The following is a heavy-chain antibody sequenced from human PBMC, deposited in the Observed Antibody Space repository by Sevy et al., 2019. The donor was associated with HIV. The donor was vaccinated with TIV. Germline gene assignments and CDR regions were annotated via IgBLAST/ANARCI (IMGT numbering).Heavy chain of an antibody. CDR2: ISSSSSTI. J-gene: IGHJ3*02. Sequence: GGSLRLSCAASGFTFSSYSMNWVRQAPGKGLEWVSYISSSSSTIYYADSVKGRFTISRDNAKNSLYLQMNSLRDEDTAVYYCARAAAWWLASDAFDIWGQGTMVTVSS. CDR1: GFTFSSYS. V-gene: IGHV3-48*02. CDR3: ARAAAWWLASDAFDI. D-gene: IGHD6-19*01.